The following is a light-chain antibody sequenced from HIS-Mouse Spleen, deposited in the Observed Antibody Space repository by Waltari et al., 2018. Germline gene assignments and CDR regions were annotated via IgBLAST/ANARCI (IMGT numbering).Light chain of an antibody. V-gene: IGLV2-14*01. Sequence: QSALTQPASVSGSPGXXITISCTGTXXDVXGXNYVSWYXQTPGQAPKLMIXXISNRPSGXXNRFSGSKSGNTASLTISGLQAXDEADYYCSSYTSSSTLYVXGTGTKVTV. CDR1: XXDVXGXNY. CDR2: XIS. J-gene: IGLJ1*01. CDR3: SSYTSSSTLYV.